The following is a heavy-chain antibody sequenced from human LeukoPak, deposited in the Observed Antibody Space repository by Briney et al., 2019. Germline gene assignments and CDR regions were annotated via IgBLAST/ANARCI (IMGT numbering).Heavy chain of an antibody. Sequence: SETLSLTCTVSGGSISSYNWSWVRQPPGKGLEGIGYIYYRGSTNYNPSLTRRVTISVDTSTNQFSLKLSSVTAADTAVYYCATVALVGATFSVGGFDYWGPGTLVTVSS. CDR3: ATVALVGATFSVGGFDY. J-gene: IGHJ4*02. CDR2: IYYRGST. CDR1: GGSISSYN. V-gene: IGHV4-59*01. D-gene: IGHD1-26*01.